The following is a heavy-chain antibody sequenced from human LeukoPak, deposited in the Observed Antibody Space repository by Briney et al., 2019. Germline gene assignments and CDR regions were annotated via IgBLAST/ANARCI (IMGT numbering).Heavy chain of an antibody. J-gene: IGHJ4*02. V-gene: IGHV4-31*03. CDR3: ARVQVGFFDY. CDR2: IYYSGST. CDR1: GGSISSGGYY. Sequence: SETLSLTCTVSGGSISSGGYYWSWIRQQPGKGLEWIGYIYYSGSTYYSPSLKSRVTISVDTSKNQFSLRLTSVTAADTAVYYCARVQVGFFDYRGQGTLVTVSS. D-gene: IGHD1-26*01.